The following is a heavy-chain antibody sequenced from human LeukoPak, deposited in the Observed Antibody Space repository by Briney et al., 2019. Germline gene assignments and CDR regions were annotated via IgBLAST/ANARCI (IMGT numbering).Heavy chain of an antibody. CDR1: GYTFSSYG. J-gene: IGHJ6*02. Sequence: ASVKVSCKASGYTFSSYGMNWVRLAPGQGLEWMGLINPNKSNTQYAQKFQGRVTMTTDTSTSTADMELRSLRSDDTAIYYCARRKYVADSTTMDVWGQGTTLTVSS. D-gene: IGHD3-10*02. V-gene: IGHV1-18*01. CDR2: INPNKSNT. CDR3: ARRKYVADSTTMDV.